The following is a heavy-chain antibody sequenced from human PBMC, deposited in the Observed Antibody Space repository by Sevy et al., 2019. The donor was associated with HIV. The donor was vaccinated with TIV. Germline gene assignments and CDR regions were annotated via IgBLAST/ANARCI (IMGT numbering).Heavy chain of an antibody. CDR3: FVRIRDSSEIDY. CDR1: GFTFSNYY. CDR2: LNGDGSDI. V-gene: IGHV3-74*01. D-gene: IGHD6-6*01. Sequence: GGSLRLSCAASGFTFSNYYMNWVRQGPGKGLVWVARLNGDGSDINYADSVGGRFTISRDNTKITLYLQMSSLRGEDTAVYYCFVRIRDSSEIDYWGQGTLVTVSS. J-gene: IGHJ4*02.